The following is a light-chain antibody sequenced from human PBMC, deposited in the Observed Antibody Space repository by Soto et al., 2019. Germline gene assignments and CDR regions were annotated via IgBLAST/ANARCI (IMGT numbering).Light chain of an antibody. CDR2: AAS. V-gene: IGKV1-39*01. Sequence: DIQMTQSPSSLSASVGDRVTITCRASQSISNYLNWYLQKPGKAPKLLIYAASRLQTEVPSRFSGSGSGAEFTLTISSLQPEDFATYYCQQSYSIPTFGQGTKVDIK. CDR1: QSISNY. CDR3: QQSYSIPT. J-gene: IGKJ1*01.